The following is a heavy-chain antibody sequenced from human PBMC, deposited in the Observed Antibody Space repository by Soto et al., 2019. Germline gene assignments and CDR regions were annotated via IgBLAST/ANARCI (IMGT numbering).Heavy chain of an antibody. V-gene: IGHV4-34*01. CDR2: INHSGST. Sequence: TLSLTCAGYGGSFSGYYWSWIRQPPGKGLEWIGEINHSGSTNYNPSLKSRVTISVDTSKNQFSLKLSSVTAADTAVYYCARGRYCSSTSCNLFRRWLVEGWFDPWGQGTLVTVSS. J-gene: IGHJ5*02. CDR1: GGSFSGYY. CDR3: ARGRYCSSTSCNLFRRWLVEGWFDP. D-gene: IGHD2-2*01.